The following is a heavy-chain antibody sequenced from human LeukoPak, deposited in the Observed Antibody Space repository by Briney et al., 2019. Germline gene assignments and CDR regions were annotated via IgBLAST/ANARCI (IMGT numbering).Heavy chain of an antibody. V-gene: IGHV3-21*01. Sequence: GGSLRLSCAASGFTFSGHSMNWVRQAPGKGLEWVSSITYSSRNIYYTDSVKGRFTISRDNAKNSLYLQMNSLRAEDTAVYYCAKGRGSSWYDGWFDPWGQGTLVTVSS. CDR3: AKGRGSSWYDGWFDP. J-gene: IGHJ5*02. CDR2: ITYSSRNI. D-gene: IGHD6-13*01. CDR1: GFTFSGHS.